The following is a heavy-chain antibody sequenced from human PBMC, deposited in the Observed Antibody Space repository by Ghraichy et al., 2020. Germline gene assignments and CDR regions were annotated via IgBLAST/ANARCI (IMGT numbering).Heavy chain of an antibody. J-gene: IGHJ6*02. CDR1: GFTFSDYF. V-gene: IGHV3-21*01. CDR2: ISSSRTYI. D-gene: IGHD2-2*01. Sequence: GGSLRLSCAASGFTFSDYFMNWVRQAPGKGLEWISSISSSRTYIYYADLVRGRFTISRDDAQNSLYLEMNSLRAEDTAVYYCARDHCTSSSCLEGYYYGMDVWGQGTTVSVSS. CDR3: ARDHCTSSSCLEGYYYGMDV.